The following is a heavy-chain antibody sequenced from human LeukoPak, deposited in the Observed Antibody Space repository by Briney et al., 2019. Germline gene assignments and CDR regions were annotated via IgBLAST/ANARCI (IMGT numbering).Heavy chain of an antibody. Sequence: SETLSLTCTVSGGSISSYYWSWIRQPAGKGLEWIGRIYTSGSTNYNPSLKSRVTMSVDTSKSQFSLKLSSVTAADTAVYYCARDHYDFWSGYYRSDAFDIWGQGTMVTVSS. CDR2: IYTSGST. CDR1: GGSISSYY. CDR3: ARDHYDFWSGYYRSDAFDI. D-gene: IGHD3-3*01. J-gene: IGHJ3*02. V-gene: IGHV4-4*07.